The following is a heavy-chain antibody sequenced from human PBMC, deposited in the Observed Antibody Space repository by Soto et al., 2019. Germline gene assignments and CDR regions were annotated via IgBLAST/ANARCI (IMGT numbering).Heavy chain of an antibody. Sequence: PGGSLRLSCAASGFNFRTYAMHWVRQAPGKGLEWVAVISYDGSNTYYADSVKGRFTISRDNSKNTLYLQMNSLRTEDSAVYYCARDSETNGYSYDYFDYWGQGTLVTVSS. CDR1: GFNFRTYA. J-gene: IGHJ4*02. V-gene: IGHV3-30*04. CDR2: ISYDGSNT. CDR3: ARDSETNGYSYDYFDY. D-gene: IGHD5-18*01.